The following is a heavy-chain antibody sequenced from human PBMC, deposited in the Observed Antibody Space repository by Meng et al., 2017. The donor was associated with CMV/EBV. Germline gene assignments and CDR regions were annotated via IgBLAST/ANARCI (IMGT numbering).Heavy chain of an antibody. CDR2: ISSSSSTI. V-gene: IGHV3-48*04. CDR3: ARKTGAALVATIRRPKRYYFDY. J-gene: IGHJ4*02. CDR1: GFTFSSYS. D-gene: IGHD5-12*01. Sequence: GGSLRLSCAASGFTFSSYSMNWVRQAPGKGLEWVSYISSSSSTIYYADSVKGRFTISRDNAKNSLYLQMNSLRAEDTAVYYCARKTGAALVATIRRPKRYYFDYWGQGTLVTVSS.